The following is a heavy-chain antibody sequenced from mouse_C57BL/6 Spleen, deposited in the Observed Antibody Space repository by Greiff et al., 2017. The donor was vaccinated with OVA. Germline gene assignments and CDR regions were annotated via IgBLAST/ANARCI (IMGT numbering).Heavy chain of an antibody. CDR1: GFNIKDYY. V-gene: IGHV14-2*01. CDR2: IDPEDGET. Sequence: VQLKESGAELVKPGASVKLSCTASGFNIKDYYMHWVKQRTEQGLEWIGRIDPEDGETKYAPKFQGKATITADTSSKTAYLQLSSLTSEDTAVYYCARVYYGSTWYFDVWGTGTTVTVSS. J-gene: IGHJ1*03. CDR3: ARVYYGSTWYFDV. D-gene: IGHD1-1*01.